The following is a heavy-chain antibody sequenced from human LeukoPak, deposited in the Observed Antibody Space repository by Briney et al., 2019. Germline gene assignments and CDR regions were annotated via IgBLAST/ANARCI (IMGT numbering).Heavy chain of an antibody. CDR1: GGSFSGYY. CDR2: INHSGST. CDR3: ARHEWGIYSGKRLGFDY. D-gene: IGHD5-12*01. Sequence: PSETLSLTCAVYGGSFSGYYWSWIRQPPGKGLEWIGEINHSGSTNYNPSLKSRVTISVDTSKNQFSLKLSSVTAADTAVYYCARHEWGIYSGKRLGFDYWGQGTLVTVSS. V-gene: IGHV4-34*01. J-gene: IGHJ4*02.